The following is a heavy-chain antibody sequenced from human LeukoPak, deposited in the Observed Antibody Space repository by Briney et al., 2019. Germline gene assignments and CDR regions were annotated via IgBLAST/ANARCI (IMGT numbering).Heavy chain of an antibody. D-gene: IGHD1-26*01. V-gene: IGHV3-53*01. CDR3: ARDGSSGRGYYYYYGMDV. J-gene: IGHJ6*04. Sequence: PGGSLRLSCAASGYTVNTNYMSWVRQAPGKGLEWVSIMHSVGTTYYVDSVKGRFTFSRDNSKNTLYLQMNNLRAEDTAVYYCARDGSSGRGYYYYYGMDVWGEGTTVTVSS. CDR2: MHSVGTT. CDR1: GYTVNTNY.